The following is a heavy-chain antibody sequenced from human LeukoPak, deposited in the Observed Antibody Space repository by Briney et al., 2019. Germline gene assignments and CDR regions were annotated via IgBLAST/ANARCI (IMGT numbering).Heavy chain of an antibody. V-gene: IGHV3-48*04. D-gene: IGHD6-19*01. Sequence: GGSLRLSCAASGFTFSSYAMSWVRQAPGKGLEWVSYISSSGSTIYYADSVKGRFTISRDNAKNSLYLQMNSLRAGDTAVYYCAREFGSGWYDAFDIWAKGQWSPSLQ. CDR2: ISSSGSTI. CDR1: GFTFSSYA. J-gene: IGHJ3*02. CDR3: AREFGSGWYDAFDI.